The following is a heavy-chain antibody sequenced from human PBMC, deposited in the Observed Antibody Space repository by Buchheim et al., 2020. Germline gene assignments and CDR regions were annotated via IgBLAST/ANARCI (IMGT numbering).Heavy chain of an antibody. D-gene: IGHD3-3*01. J-gene: IGHJ6*02. CDR1: GGSISSGSYY. Sequence: QVQLQESGPGLVKPSQTLSLTCTVSGGSISSGSYYWSWIRQPAGKGLEWIGRIYTSGSTNYNPSLKSRVTISVDTSKNQFSLKLSSVTAADTAVYYCANQGDIWSGPSHYYYGMDVWGQGTT. CDR2: IYTSGST. CDR3: ANQGDIWSGPSHYYYGMDV. V-gene: IGHV4-61*02.